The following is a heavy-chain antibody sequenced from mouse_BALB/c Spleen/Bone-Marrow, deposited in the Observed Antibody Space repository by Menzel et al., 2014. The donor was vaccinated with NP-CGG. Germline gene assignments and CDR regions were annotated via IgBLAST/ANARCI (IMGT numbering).Heavy chain of an antibody. D-gene: IGHD2-2*01. Sequence: VQLQQSGAELVKPGDSVKLSCTASGFNIKDTYMHWVKQRPEQGLEWIGRIDPANGNTKYDPKFQGKATITADTSSNTAYPQLSSLTSEDTAVYYCASYVYGYYFDYWGQGTTLTVSS. V-gene: IGHV14-3*02. CDR3: ASYVYGYYFDY. CDR1: GFNIKDTY. CDR2: IDPANGNT. J-gene: IGHJ2*01.